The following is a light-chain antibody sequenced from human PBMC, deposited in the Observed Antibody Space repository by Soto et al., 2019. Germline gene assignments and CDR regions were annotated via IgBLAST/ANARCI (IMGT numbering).Light chain of an antibody. Sequence: EIVMTQSPATLSVSPGERATLSCRASQSVRSSYLAWYQQKPGQAPRLLIYGASSRATGIPDRFSGSGSGTDFTLTISRLEPEDFAVYYCQQYDSSPLTFGGGTKVDIK. V-gene: IGKV3-20*01. CDR1: QSVRSSY. J-gene: IGKJ4*01. CDR3: QQYDSSPLT. CDR2: GAS.